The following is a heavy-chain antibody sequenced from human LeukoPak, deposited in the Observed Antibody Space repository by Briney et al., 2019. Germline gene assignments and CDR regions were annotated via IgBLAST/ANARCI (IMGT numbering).Heavy chain of an antibody. CDR2: IKQDGSEK. CDR1: GLPFSSNW. J-gene: IGHJ6*02. V-gene: IGHV3-7*03. CDR3: ARASPYYYGMDV. Sequence: GGPLRPSCPPPGLPFSSNWMSWSRQAQGKGLKWVANIKQDGSEKHYVDSVKGRFTISRDDAKSSLYLQMNSLRAEDTAVYYCARASPYYYGMDVWGQGTTVTVSS.